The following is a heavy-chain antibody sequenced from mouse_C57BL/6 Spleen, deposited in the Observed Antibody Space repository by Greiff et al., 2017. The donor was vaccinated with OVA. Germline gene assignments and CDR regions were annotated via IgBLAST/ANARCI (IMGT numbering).Heavy chain of an antibody. Sequence: VQLQQSGPELVKPGASVKISCKASGYSFTDYNMNWVKQSNGKSLEWIGVINPNYGTTSYNQKFKGKATLTVDQSSSTAYMQLNSVTSEDSAVYYCARSGGGLRFLYAMDYWGQGTSVTVSS. J-gene: IGHJ4*01. D-gene: IGHD3-2*02. CDR2: INPNYGTT. CDR3: ARSGGGLRFLYAMDY. V-gene: IGHV1-39*01. CDR1: GYSFTDYN.